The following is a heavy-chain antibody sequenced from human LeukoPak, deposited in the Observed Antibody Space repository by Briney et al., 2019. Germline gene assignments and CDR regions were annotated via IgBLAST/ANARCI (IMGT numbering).Heavy chain of an antibody. CDR3: ARDEGPRSWFDP. J-gene: IGHJ5*02. Sequence: TSETLSLTCTVSGGSISSYYWSWIRQPPGKGLEWIGYIYYSGSTNYNPSLKSRATISVDTSKNQFSLKLSSVTAADTAVYYCARDEGPRSWFDPWDQGTLVTVSS. V-gene: IGHV4-59*01. CDR2: IYYSGST. CDR1: GGSISSYY.